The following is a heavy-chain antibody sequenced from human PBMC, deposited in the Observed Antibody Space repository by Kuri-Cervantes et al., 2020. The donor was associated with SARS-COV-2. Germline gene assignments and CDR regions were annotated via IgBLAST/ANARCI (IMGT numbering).Heavy chain of an antibody. CDR1: GFNFRTYG. CDR2: ISFDGSNK. V-gene: IGHV3-30*18. Sequence: GGSLRLSCAASGFNFRTYGLHWVRQAPGKGLEWVALISFDGSNKYYADSVKGRSTISRDNSKNTLYLQMNSLRTEDTAVYYCAKDRQNYGFWSGLDYWGQGTLVTVSS. CDR3: AKDRQNYGFWSGLDY. J-gene: IGHJ4*02. D-gene: IGHD3-3*01.